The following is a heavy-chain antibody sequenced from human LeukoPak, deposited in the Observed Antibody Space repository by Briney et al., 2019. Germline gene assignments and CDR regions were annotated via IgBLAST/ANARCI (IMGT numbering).Heavy chain of an antibody. CDR3: ARVECSGGSCYLSDYYYYYMDV. CDR2: ISSSRSYI. V-gene: IGHV3-21*01. J-gene: IGHJ6*03. D-gene: IGHD2-15*01. Sequence: PGGSLRLSCAASGFTFSSYSMNWVRQAPGKGLEWVSSISSSRSYIYYADSVKGRFTISRDNAKNSLYLQMNSLRAEDTAVYYCARVECSGGSCYLSDYYYYYMDVWGKGTTVTVSS. CDR1: GFTFSSYS.